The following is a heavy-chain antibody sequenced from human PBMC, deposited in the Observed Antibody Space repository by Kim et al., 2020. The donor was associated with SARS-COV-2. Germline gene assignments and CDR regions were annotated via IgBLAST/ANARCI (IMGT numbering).Heavy chain of an antibody. V-gene: IGHV3-11*05. Sequence: GGSLRLSCAASGFTFSDYYMSWIRQAPGKGLEWVSYISSSSSYTNYADSVKGRFTISRDNAKNSLYLQMNSLRAEDTAVYYCARGRARGMLGYSYGYGDGAFDYWGQGTLVTVSS. CDR3: ARGRARGMLGYSYGYGDGAFDY. D-gene: IGHD5-18*01. CDR1: GFTFSDYY. J-gene: IGHJ4*02. CDR2: ISSSSSYT.